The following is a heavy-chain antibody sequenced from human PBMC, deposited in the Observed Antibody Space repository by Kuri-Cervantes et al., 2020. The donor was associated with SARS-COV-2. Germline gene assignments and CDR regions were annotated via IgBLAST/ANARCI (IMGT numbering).Heavy chain of an antibody. CDR2: IWYDGGNK. CDR1: GFTFSSYW. CDR3: ARDLGFLEWLYQD. V-gene: IGHV3-33*08. Sequence: LSLTCAASGFTFSSYWLHWVRQAPGKGLEWVAVIWYDGGNKYTADSVRGRFTISRDNSKNTLYLKMNSLRAEDTAVYYCARDLGFLEWLYQDWGQGTLVTVSS. D-gene: IGHD3-3*01. J-gene: IGHJ4*02.